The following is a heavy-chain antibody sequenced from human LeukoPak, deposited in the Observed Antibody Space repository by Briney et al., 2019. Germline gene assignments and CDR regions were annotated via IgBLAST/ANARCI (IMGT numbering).Heavy chain of an antibody. CDR2: VNRDGRET. Sequence: PGGSLRLSCAASGFALSSHWMTWVRQVPGRGPEWVANVNRDGRETHYLDSVKGRFTISKDNAKNSLYLQMNSLRAEDTALYHCARNNGMDVWGQGTTVAVSS. V-gene: IGHV3-7*03. CDR3: ARNNGMDV. J-gene: IGHJ6*02. CDR1: GFALSSHW.